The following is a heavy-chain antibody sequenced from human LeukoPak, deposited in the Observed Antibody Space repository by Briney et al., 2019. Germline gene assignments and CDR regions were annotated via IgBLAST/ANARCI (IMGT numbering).Heavy chain of an antibody. CDR3: ARGLKYSSGWFYFDY. CDR1: GFTLSNNY. Sequence: GGSLRLSCAASGFTLSNNYMSWVRQAPGKGLEWVSVIYSGGSTYYADSVKGRFTISRDNSKNTVYLQMNSLRAEDTAVYYCARGLKYSSGWFYFDYWGQGTLVTVSS. V-gene: IGHV3-53*01. J-gene: IGHJ4*02. CDR2: IYSGGST. D-gene: IGHD6-19*01.